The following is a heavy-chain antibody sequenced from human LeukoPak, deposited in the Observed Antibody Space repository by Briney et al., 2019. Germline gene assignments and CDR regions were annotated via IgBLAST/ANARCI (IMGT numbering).Heavy chain of an antibody. V-gene: IGHV4-39*01. D-gene: IGHD1-1*01. Sequence: SETLSLTCTVSGGSISSSGYYWGWIRQPPGKGLEWIGSIYYSGSTYYNPSLKSRVTISVDTSKNQFSLKLSSVTAADTAVYHCARHSTASGYLNYFDYWGQGTLVTVSS. CDR2: IYYSGST. CDR3: ARHSTASGYLNYFDY. J-gene: IGHJ4*02. CDR1: GGSISSSGYY.